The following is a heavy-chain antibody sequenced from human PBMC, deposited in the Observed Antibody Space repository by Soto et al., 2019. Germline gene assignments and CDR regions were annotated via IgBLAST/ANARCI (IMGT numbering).Heavy chain of an antibody. D-gene: IGHD6-19*01. Sequence: SGPKPGYPTQNLTLACTFSGFSLNNSGICVRRKLQPPGKALEWLARIDWDDDKYYSTSLKTRLTISWDNAKNSLYPQMNSLRAEDTAMYYCARDRGSSGWFSLDAFDIWGQGTMVTVSS. J-gene: IGHJ3*02. CDR1: GFSLNNSGIC. V-gene: IGHV2-70*11. CDR3: ARDRGSSGWFSLDAFDI. CDR2: IDWDDDK.